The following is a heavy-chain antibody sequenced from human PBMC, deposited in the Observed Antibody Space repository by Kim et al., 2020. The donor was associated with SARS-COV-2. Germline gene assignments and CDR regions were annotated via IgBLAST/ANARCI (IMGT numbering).Heavy chain of an antibody. CDR1: GFTFSSYW. Sequence: GGSLRLSCAASGFTFSSYWMHWVRQAPGKGLVWVSRINSDGSSTSYADSVKGRFTISRDNAKNTLYLQMNSLRAEDTAVYYCARDWGGCSGGNCYHPQWGQGTLVTISS. CDR2: INSDGSST. V-gene: IGHV3-74*01. J-gene: IGHJ4*02. D-gene: IGHD2-15*01. CDR3: ARDWGGCSGGNCYHPQ.